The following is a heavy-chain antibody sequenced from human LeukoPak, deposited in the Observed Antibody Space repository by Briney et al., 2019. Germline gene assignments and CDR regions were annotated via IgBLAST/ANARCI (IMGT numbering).Heavy chain of an antibody. D-gene: IGHD3-10*01. V-gene: IGHV4-39*07. J-gene: IGHJ4*02. Sequence: SETLSLTCTVSGGSISSSSYYWGWIRQPPGKGLEWIGSIYYSGSTYYNPSLKSRVTISVDTSKNQFSLKLSSVTAADTAVYYCARDGPMVRGAPHYWGQGTLVTVSS. CDR2: IYYSGST. CDR1: GGSISSSSYY. CDR3: ARDGPMVRGAPHY.